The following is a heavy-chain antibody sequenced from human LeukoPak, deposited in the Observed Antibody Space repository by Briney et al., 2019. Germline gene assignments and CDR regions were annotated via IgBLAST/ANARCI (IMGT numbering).Heavy chain of an antibody. V-gene: IGHV5-51*01. Sequence: GESLKISCKGSGYSFTTYWIGWVRQMPGKGLEWMGIIYPGDSDTRYSPSFQGQVTISADKSISTAYLQWNSLKASDTAMYYCARLRPQDAFDIWGQGTMVSVSS. CDR2: IYPGDSDT. CDR3: ARLRPQDAFDI. J-gene: IGHJ3*02. CDR1: GYSFTTYW.